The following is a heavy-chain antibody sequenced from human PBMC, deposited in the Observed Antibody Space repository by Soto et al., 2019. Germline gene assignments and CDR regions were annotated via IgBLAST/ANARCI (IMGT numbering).Heavy chain of an antibody. J-gene: IGHJ3*02. Sequence: ASVKVSCKASGYTFTSYGISWVRQAPGQGLEWMGWISAYNGNTNYAQKLQGRVTMTTDTSTSTAYMELRSLRSDDTAVYYCARDRSPRVTMIVVVIRAFDIWGQGTMVTVSS. CDR3: ARDRSPRVTMIVVVIRAFDI. CDR1: GYTFTSYG. D-gene: IGHD3-22*01. V-gene: IGHV1-18*01. CDR2: ISAYNGNT.